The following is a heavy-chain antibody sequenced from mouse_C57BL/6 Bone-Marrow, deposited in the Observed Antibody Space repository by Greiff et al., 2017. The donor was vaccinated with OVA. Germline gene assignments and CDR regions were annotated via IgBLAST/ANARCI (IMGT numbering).Heavy chain of an antibody. CDR3: AKVYYYGSSYGYFDY. D-gene: IGHD1-1*01. CDR2: IWRGGST. J-gene: IGHJ2*01. CDR1: GFSLTSYG. V-gene: IGHV2-5*01. Sequence: VQLQESGPGLVQPSQSLSITCTVSGFSLTSYGVHWVRQSPGKGLEWLGVIWRGGSTDYNAAFMSRLSITKDNSKSQVFFKMNSLQADDTAIYYCAKVYYYGSSYGYFDYWGQGTTLTVSS.